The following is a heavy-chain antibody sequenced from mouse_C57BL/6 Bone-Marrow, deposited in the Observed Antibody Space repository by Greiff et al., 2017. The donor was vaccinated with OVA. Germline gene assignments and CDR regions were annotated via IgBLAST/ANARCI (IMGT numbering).Heavy chain of an antibody. CDR1: GFNIKDDY. V-gene: IGHV14-4*01. D-gene: IGHD2-10*01. CDR2: IDPENGDT. Sequence: VQLQQSGAELVRPGASVKLSCTASGFNIKDDYMHWVKQRPEQGLEWIGWIDPENGDTAYASKFQGKATITADTSSNTAYLQLSRLTSEDTAVYYCTLLLYYYAMDYWGQGTAVTVSS. CDR3: TLLLYYYAMDY. J-gene: IGHJ4*01.